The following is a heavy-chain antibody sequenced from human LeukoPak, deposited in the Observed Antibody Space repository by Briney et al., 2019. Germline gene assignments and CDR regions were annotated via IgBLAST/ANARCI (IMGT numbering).Heavy chain of an antibody. Sequence: ASVKVSCKASGYTFTGYYMHWVRQAPGQGLEWMGWINPNSGGTNYAQKFQGRVTMTEDTSTDTAYMELSSLRSEDTAVYYCATAGTYYYDSRMSPRWGYWGQGTLVTVSS. J-gene: IGHJ4*02. CDR2: INPNSGGT. D-gene: IGHD3-22*01. CDR3: ATAGTYYYDSRMSPRWGY. V-gene: IGHV1-2*02. CDR1: GYTFTGYY.